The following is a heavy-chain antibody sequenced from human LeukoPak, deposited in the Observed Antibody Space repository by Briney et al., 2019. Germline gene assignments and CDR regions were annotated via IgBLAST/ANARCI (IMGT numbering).Heavy chain of an antibody. V-gene: IGHV3-21*01. D-gene: IGHD5-18*01. J-gene: IGHJ4*02. CDR1: GFTFSSYS. CDR3: ARGLYHPDGPGYSYGYGYFDY. Sequence: GGSLRLSCAASGFTFSSYSMNWVRQAPGKGLEWVSSISSSSSYIYYADSVKGRFTISRDNAKNSLYLQMNSLRAEDTAVYYCARGLYHPDGPGYSYGYGYFDYWGQGTLVTVSS. CDR2: ISSSSSYI.